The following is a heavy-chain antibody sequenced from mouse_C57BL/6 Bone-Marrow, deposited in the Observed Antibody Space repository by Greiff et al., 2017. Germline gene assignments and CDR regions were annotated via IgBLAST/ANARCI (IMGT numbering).Heavy chain of an antibody. V-gene: IGHV1-55*01. D-gene: IGHD1-1*01. CDR1: GYTFTSYW. CDR3: ARRIITTVRGYYSMDY. CDR2: IYPGSGST. J-gene: IGHJ4*01. Sequence: VQLQHPGAELVKPGASVKMSCKASGYTFTSYWITWVKQRPGQGLEWIGDIYPGSGSTNYNEKFKSKATLTVATSSSTASMPLSSLTSEDSAVYYLARRIITTVRGYYSMDYWGQGTSVTVSS.